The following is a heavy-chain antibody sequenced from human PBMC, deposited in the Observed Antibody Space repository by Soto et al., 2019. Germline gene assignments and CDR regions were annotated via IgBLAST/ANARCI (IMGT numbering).Heavy chain of an antibody. D-gene: IGHD2-21*01. CDR3: VNMMIARGAFDF. CDR1: GFAFSSYA. CDR2: ISPQGGST. J-gene: IGHJ4*02. Sequence: QPVGSLRLSCSASGFAFSSYAMYWVRQTPGKGLEYVSAISPQGGSTYYADSVKGRFTISRDDSKNTVYLQMSSLRPDDTAVYYCVNMMIARGAFDFWGQGTLVTVSS. V-gene: IGHV3-64D*06.